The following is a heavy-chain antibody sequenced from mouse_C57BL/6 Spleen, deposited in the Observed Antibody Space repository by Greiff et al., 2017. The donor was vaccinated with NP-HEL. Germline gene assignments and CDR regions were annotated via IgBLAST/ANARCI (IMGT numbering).Heavy chain of an antibody. CDR1: GFSLTSYG. CDR2: IWGDGCT. J-gene: IGHJ1*03. Sequence: VQLQQSGPGLVAPSQSLSITCTVSGFSLTSYGVRWVCQPPGKGLEWLGVIWGDGCTNYHSALISRLSLSKDNSKSQVFLQLNSQQTDDTATYYCAKGRTDWYFYVWGTGTTVTVAS. CDR3: AKGRTDWYFYV. V-gene: IGHV2-3*01.